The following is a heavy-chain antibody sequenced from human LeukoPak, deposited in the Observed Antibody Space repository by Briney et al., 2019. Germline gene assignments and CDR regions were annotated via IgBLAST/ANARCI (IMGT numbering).Heavy chain of an antibody. CDR1: GFTFSSYE. CDR3: ARGTGYCLDP. CDR2: IRSSGSGSTI. D-gene: IGHD2-2*03. Sequence: PGGSLRLSCAASGFTFSSYEMNWVRQAPGKGLEWVSYIRSSGSGSTIYYADSVKGRFTISRDNAKNSLYLQMNSLRAEDTAVYYCARGTGYCLDPWGQGTLVTVSS. V-gene: IGHV3-48*03. J-gene: IGHJ5*02.